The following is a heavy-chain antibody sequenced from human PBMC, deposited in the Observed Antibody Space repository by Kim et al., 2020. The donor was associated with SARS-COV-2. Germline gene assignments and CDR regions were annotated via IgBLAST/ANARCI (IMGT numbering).Heavy chain of an antibody. Sequence: SETLSLTCTVSGGSISSSSYYWGWIRQPPGKGLEWIGSIYYSGSTYYNPSLKSRVTISVDTSKNQFSLKLSSVTAADTAVYYSARQRYSSSWHYWGQGTLVTVSS. J-gene: IGHJ4*02. CDR3: ARQRYSSSWHY. CDR2: IYYSGST. CDR1: GGSISSSSYY. V-gene: IGHV4-39*01. D-gene: IGHD6-13*01.